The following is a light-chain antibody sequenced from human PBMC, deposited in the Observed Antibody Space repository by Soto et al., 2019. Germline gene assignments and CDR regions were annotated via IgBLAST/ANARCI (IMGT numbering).Light chain of an antibody. CDR2: GAS. CDR3: QQYNNWPPLT. Sequence: EIVMTQSPATLSLSPGERDTLSCRASQSVSSNLAWYQQKPGQAPRLLIYGASTRATGIPARFSGSGSGTEFTLTISSLQSEDFAVDYCQQYNNWPPLTFGQGTRLEIK. V-gene: IGKV3-15*01. J-gene: IGKJ5*01. CDR1: QSVSSN.